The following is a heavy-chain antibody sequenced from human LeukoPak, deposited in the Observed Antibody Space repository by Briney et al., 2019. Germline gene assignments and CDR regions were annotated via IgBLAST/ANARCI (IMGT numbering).Heavy chain of an antibody. V-gene: IGHV3-20*04. CDR3: ARDRGDYYGSGSYYKPIPDY. CDR2: INCDGGST. J-gene: IGHJ4*02. CDR1: GLTVSSYG. Sequence: GGSLRLSCGASGLTVSSYGMSWVRQAPGKGLEWVSGINCDGGSTVYADSVKGGFTISRDNAKNSLYLQMKCLRAEDTALYYCARDRGDYYGSGSYYKPIPDYWGQGTLVTVSS. D-gene: IGHD3-10*01.